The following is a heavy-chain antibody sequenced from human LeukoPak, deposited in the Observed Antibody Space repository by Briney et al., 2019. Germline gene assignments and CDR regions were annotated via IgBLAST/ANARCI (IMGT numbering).Heavy chain of an antibody. CDR2: IYHSGST. Sequence: SETLSLTCAVSGGSISSGGYSWSWLRQPPGKGLEWIGYIYHSGSTYYNPSLKSRVTISVDRPKNQFSLKLSPVTATDTVVYYCAREDTGYFDFWGQGTLVTVSS. CDR3: AREDTGYFDF. J-gene: IGHJ4*02. V-gene: IGHV4-30-2*01. D-gene: IGHD3-9*01. CDR1: GGSISSGGYS.